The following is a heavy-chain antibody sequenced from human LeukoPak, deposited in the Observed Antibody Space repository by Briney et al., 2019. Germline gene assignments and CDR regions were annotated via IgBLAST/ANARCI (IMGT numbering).Heavy chain of an antibody. Sequence: SETLSLTCAVYGGSFSGYYWSWIRQPPGKGLEWIGEINHSGSTNYNPSLKSRVTISLDTSKKQFSLKLSSVTAADTAMYYCARGYSSGSYYVYWGQGTLVTVSS. CDR3: ARGYSSGSYYVY. V-gene: IGHV4-34*01. CDR2: INHSGST. D-gene: IGHD3-10*01. CDR1: GGSFSGYY. J-gene: IGHJ4*02.